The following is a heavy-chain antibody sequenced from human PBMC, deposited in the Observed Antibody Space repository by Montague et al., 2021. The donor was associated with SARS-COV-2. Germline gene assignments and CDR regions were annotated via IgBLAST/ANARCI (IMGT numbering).Heavy chain of an antibody. V-gene: IGHV2-70*17. Sequence: PALVKPTQTLTLTCTFSGFSLSTSVMSVSWIRQPPGKALEWLARIDWDDYEFYSTSLKTRLTISKDTSKNQVVLTMTNMDPVDTATYYCAHKRSPWFGALDYWGQGTLVTVSS. CDR2: IDWDDYE. CDR1: GFSLSTSVMS. J-gene: IGHJ4*02. CDR3: AHKRSPWFGALDY. D-gene: IGHD3-10*01.